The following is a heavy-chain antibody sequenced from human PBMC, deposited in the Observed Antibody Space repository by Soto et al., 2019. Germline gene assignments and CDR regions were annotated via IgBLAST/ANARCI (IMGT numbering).Heavy chain of an antibody. Sequence: QVQLVESGGGVVQWGRSVRLSCTASGFTFNSHTMHWVRQAPGEGLEWVAVISYDGSYKFYADSVKGRFTISRGNSKTTLDLQMKRLAAADTAIYYCARDGLTAFGMVTPWDVDVWGQGTTVTVSS. CDR2: ISYDGSYK. D-gene: IGHD3-3*01. V-gene: IGHV3-30-3*01. CDR1: GFTFNSHT. CDR3: ARDGLTAFGMVTPWDVDV. J-gene: IGHJ6*02.